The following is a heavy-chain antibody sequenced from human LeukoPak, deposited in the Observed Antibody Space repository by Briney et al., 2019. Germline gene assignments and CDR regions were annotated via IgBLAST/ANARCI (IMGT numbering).Heavy chain of an antibody. CDR1: GDTFSSYA. V-gene: IGHV1-69*06. CDR2: IIPIFGTA. CDR3: ATSTVTPYYYYMDV. D-gene: IGHD4-11*01. Sequence: SVKVSCKASGDTFSSYAISWVRQAPGQGLEWMGGIIPIFGTANYAQKFQGRVTITADKSTSTAYMELSSLRSEDTAVYYCATSTVTPYYYYMDVWGKGTTVSVSS. J-gene: IGHJ6*03.